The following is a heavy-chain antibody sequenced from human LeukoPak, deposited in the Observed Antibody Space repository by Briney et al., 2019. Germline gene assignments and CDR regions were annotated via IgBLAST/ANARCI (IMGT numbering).Heavy chain of an antibody. V-gene: IGHV4-30-2*01. CDR1: GGSISSGGYS. CDR2: IYHSGST. D-gene: IGHD3-10*01. CDR3: AVRSMVRGVIFDY. J-gene: IGHJ4*02. Sequence: PSQTLSLTCAVSGGSISSGGYSWSWIRQPPGKGLEWIGYIYHSGSTYYNPSLKSRVTISVDRSKNQFSLKLSSVTAADTAVYYCAVRSMVRGVIFDYWGQGTLVTVSS.